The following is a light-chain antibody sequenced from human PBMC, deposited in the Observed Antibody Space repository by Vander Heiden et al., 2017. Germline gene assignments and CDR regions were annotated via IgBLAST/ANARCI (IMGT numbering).Light chain of an antibody. CDR3: QQRSNWPRL. V-gene: IGKV3-11*01. CDR2: DAS. J-gene: IGKJ5*01. Sequence: IVLTQSPATLSLSPGERATLSCRASESVRSYLAWYQQKPGQAPRLLIYDASNRATGIPARFSGSASGTDFTLTISSLEPEDFAVYYCQQRSNWPRLFGEGTRLEIK. CDR1: ESVRSY.